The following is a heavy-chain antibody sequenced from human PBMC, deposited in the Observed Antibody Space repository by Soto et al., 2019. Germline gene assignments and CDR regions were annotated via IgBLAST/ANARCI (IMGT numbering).Heavy chain of an antibody. J-gene: IGHJ1*01. Sequence: SVKVSCKASGYTFTSYGISWVRQAPRHGLEWMGWMNPNSGNTGYAQNFRGRVTMTQNTAIGTAYMELSSLRSDDTATYYCTRAYGAETFDFWGQGTRVTVSS. D-gene: IGHD3-10*01. CDR3: TRAYGAETFDF. V-gene: IGHV1-8*02. CDR2: MNPNSGNT. CDR1: GYTFTSYG.